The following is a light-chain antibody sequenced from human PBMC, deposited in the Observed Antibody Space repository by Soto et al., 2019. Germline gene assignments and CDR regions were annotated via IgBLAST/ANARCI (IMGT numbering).Light chain of an antibody. CDR2: EVS. CDR1: SSDVGGYTY. J-gene: IGLJ2*01. CDR3: SSYTSSSTHVV. Sequence: QSALTQPASVSGSPGQSITISCTGTSSDVGGYTYVSWYQQHPGKGPKLMIYEVSNRPSGVSNRFSGSKSGNTASLTISGLQAEDEADYYCSSYTSSSTHVVFGGGTKVTVL. V-gene: IGLV2-14*01.